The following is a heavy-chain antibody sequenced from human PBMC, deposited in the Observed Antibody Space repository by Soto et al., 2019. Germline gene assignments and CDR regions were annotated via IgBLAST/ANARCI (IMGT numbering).Heavy chain of an antibody. CDR3: ARVRPYAAAAPGPAFDI. V-gene: IGHV1-69*12. CDR2: IIPMYGTV. J-gene: IGHJ3*02. D-gene: IGHD6-13*01. Sequence: QVQLVQSGAEVKKPGSSVKVSCKASGGTFSSYVISWVRQAPGQGLEWMGGIIPMYGTVNYAQKFKGRVTITADESTSTAYMELSSLRSEDTAVYYCARVRPYAAAAPGPAFDIWGQGTMVTVSS. CDR1: GGTFSSYV.